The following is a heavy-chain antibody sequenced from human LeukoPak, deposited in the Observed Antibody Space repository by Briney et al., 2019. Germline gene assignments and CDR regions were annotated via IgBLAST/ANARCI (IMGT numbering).Heavy chain of an antibody. CDR1: GFPFSYYG. CDR3: ATDHATYCGGDCPFDY. D-gene: IGHD2-21*02. J-gene: IGHJ4*02. CDR2: IWYDGSNT. V-gene: IGHV3-33*01. Sequence: GGSLRLSCAASGFPFSYYGMHWVRQAPGKGLEWVAVIWYDGSNTYYADSVKGRFTISGDNSENSLFLQMNSLSVEDTAVYYCATDHATYCGGDCPFDYWGQGTLVTVSA.